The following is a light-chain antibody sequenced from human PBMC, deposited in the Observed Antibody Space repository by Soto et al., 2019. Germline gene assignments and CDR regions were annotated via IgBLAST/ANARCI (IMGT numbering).Light chain of an antibody. CDR2: GAS. V-gene: IGKV3-20*01. J-gene: IGKJ2*01. CDR1: KSVSISS. Sequence: IVLTQSPDSLSLSPGERVTLSCRASKSVSISSLTWYQNRPGQTPRVLIYGASYRATGVPDRFSGRGSGTDFTLTISRLEPEDSAVYYCQQYYRAPYTFGQGTNLQIK. CDR3: QQYYRAPYT.